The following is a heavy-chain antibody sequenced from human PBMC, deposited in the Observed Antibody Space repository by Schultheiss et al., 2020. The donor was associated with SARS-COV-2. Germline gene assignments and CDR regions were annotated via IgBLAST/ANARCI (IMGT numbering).Heavy chain of an antibody. CDR1: GFTFSNAW. Sequence: GESLKISCAASGFTFSNAWMNWVRQAPEKGLEWLSYISSESATIFYTDSVKGRFTISRDNAKNSLYLQMNSLRAEDTAVYYCARTATIFGVVTHYTMDVWGQGTAVTVSS. V-gene: IGHV3-48*01. CDR3: ARTATIFGVVTHYTMDV. D-gene: IGHD3-3*01. J-gene: IGHJ6*02. CDR2: ISSESATI.